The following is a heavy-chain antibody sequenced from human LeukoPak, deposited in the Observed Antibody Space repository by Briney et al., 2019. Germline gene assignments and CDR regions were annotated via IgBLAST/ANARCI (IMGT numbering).Heavy chain of an antibody. V-gene: IGHV3-48*02. Sequence: GGSLRLSCAASGLTFSTSSMHWVRQAPGKGLEWVSYISRSSSTIYYADSVKGRFTISRDSAKNSLYLQMNSLRDEDTAVYYCARGYCSGGSCYSDYWGQGTLVTVSS. CDR2: ISRSSSTI. D-gene: IGHD2-15*01. J-gene: IGHJ4*02. CDR3: ARGYCSGGSCYSDY. CDR1: GLTFSTSS.